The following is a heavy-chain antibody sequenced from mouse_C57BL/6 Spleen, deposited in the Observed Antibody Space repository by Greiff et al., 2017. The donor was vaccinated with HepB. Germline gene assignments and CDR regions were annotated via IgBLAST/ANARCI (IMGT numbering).Heavy chain of an antibody. V-gene: IGHV1-72*01. CDR3: ACGEFYGSSPWFAY. J-gene: IGHJ3*01. CDR2: IDPSSGGT. Sequence: QVQLQQSGAELVKPGASVKLSCKASGYTFTSYWMHWVKQRPGRGLEWIGRIDPSSGGTKYNEKFKSKATLTVDKPSSTAYMQLSSLTSEDSAVYSCACGEFYGSSPWFAYWGQGTLVTVSA. CDR1: GYTFTSYW. D-gene: IGHD1-1*01.